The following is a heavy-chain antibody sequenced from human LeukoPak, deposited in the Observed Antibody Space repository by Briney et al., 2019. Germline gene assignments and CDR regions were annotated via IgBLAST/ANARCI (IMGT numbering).Heavy chain of an antibody. J-gene: IGHJ4*02. CDR1: GGSISSHY. V-gene: IGHV4-59*11. CDR2: IYYSGST. CDR3: ARPFEAYYDSSGYYDY. Sequence: SETLSLTCTVSGGSISSHYWSRIRQPPGKGLEWIGYIYYSGSTNYNPSLKSRVTISVDTSKNQFSLKLSSVTAADTAVYYCARPFEAYYDSSGYYDYWGQGTLVTVSS. D-gene: IGHD3-22*01.